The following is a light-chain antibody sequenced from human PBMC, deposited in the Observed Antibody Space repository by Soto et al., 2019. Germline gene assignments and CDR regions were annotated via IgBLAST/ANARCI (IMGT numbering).Light chain of an antibody. V-gene: IGLV2-14*01. CDR2: AVS. CDR1: SSDVGAYNL. Sequence: SVLTQPASVSGSPGQSITISCSGTSSDVGAYNLVSWYQQHPGRAPKLMIYAVSNRPSGVSNRFSGSKSGNTASLTISGLQAEDEADYYCCSQRSSTSHVFGTGTKVTVL. J-gene: IGLJ1*01. CDR3: CSQRSSTSHV.